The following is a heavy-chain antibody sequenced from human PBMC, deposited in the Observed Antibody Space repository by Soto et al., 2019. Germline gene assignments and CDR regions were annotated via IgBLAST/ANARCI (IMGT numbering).Heavy chain of an antibody. V-gene: IGHV3-30-3*01. J-gene: IGHJ4*02. D-gene: IGHD3-10*01. CDR3: ARDHGSGSSFDY. CDR2: ISYDGSNK. Sequence: GGSLRLSCAASGFTFSSYAMHWVRQAPGKGLEWVAVISYDGSNKYYADSVKGRFTISRDNSKNTLYLQMNSLRAEDTAVYYCARDHGSGSSFDYWGQGTLVTVSS. CDR1: GFTFSSYA.